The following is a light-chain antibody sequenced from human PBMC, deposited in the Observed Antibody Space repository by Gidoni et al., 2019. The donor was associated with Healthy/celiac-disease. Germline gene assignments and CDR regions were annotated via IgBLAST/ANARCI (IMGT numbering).Light chain of an antibody. CDR2: LNSDGTH. Sequence: HLVLTQSPSASASLVSSVKLPCTLSSGHSSYAIAWHQPQPEKGPRYLMKLNSDGTHSKGDGIPDRFSGASSGAERYLTISSLQSEDEADYYCQTWGTGIVVFGGGTKLTVL. CDR3: QTWGTGIVV. CDR1: SGHSSYA. V-gene: IGLV4-69*01. J-gene: IGLJ2*01.